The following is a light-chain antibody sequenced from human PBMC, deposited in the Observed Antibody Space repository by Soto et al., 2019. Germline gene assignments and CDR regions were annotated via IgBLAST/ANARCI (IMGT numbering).Light chain of an antibody. CDR1: QGISNY. J-gene: IGKJ1*01. V-gene: IGKV1-27*01. CDR3: QKYNNAPRT. CDR2: AAS. Sequence: DIQMTQSPSSLSASVGDTVTITCRASQGISNYLAWYQQKPGQVPNLLIYAASTLQSGVPSRFSGSGSGTDLTLTISSLRPEGVAAYYCQKYNNAPRTFGQGTKVEI.